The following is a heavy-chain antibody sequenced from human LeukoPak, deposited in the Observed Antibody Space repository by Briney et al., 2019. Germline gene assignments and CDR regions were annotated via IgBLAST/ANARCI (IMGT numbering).Heavy chain of an antibody. CDR1: GGSISSGDYY. CDR2: IFTSGST. Sequence: KPSETLSLTCTVSGGSISSGDYYWSWIRQPAGKGLEWIGRIFTSGSTNYNPSLKSRVTISVDTSKNQFSLKLSSVTAADTAVYYCAREEVLDAFDIWGQGTMVTVSS. J-gene: IGHJ3*02. CDR3: AREEVLDAFDI. V-gene: IGHV4-61*02.